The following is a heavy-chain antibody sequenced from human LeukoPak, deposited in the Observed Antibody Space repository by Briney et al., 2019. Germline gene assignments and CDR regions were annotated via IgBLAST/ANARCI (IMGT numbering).Heavy chain of an antibody. D-gene: IGHD3-3*01. CDR2: ISGSGGST. V-gene: IGHV3-23*01. J-gene: IGHJ5*02. Sequence: GGSLRLSCAASGFTFSSYGMSWVRQAPGKGLEWVSAISGSGGSTYYADSVKGRFTISRDNSKNTLYLQMNSLRAEDTAVYYCAKDPLELTYYDFWSGYPWGQGTLVTVSS. CDR3: AKDPLELTYYDFWSGYP. CDR1: GFTFSSYG.